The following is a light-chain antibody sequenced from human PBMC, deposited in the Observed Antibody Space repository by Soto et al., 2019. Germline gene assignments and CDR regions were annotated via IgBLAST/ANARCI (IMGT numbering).Light chain of an antibody. CDR1: SSDIGGYNY. Sequence: QSALTQPRSVSGSPGQSVTISCTGTSSDIGGYNYVSWYQHHPGKAPKLIICDVSERPSGVPDRFSGSKSDFTASLTISGLQPEDEADYYCCSYAGTYSGVFGGGTKVTVL. V-gene: IGLV2-11*01. CDR3: CSYAGTYSGV. CDR2: DVS. J-gene: IGLJ3*02.